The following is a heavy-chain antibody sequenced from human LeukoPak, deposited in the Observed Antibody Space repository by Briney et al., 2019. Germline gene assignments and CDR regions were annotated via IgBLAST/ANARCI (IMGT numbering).Heavy chain of an antibody. CDR2: INPNSGGT. Sequence: ASVKVSCKASGYTFTGYYMHWVRQAPGQGLEWMGWINPNSGGTNYAQKFQGRVTMTRDTSISTAYMELSRLRSDDTAVYYCARGLRYGSGSYYNSAYYFDYWGQGTLVTVSS. J-gene: IGHJ4*02. CDR1: GYTFTGYY. CDR3: ARGLRYGSGSYYNSAYYFDY. V-gene: IGHV1-2*02. D-gene: IGHD3-10*01.